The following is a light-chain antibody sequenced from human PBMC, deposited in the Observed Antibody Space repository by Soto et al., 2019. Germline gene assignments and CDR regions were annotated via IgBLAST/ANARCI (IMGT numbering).Light chain of an antibody. CDR2: GAS. CDR1: QSVTSTY. J-gene: IGKJ5*01. V-gene: IGKV3-20*01. CDR3: QQYGSSPLT. Sequence: EIVLTQSPGTLSFSPGEGATLSCRASQSVTSTYLGWYQQKPGQAPRLLIYGASSRATGIPDRFSGRGSGKDFTLTISRLEPEDFAVYYCQQYGSSPLTFGQGTRLEIX.